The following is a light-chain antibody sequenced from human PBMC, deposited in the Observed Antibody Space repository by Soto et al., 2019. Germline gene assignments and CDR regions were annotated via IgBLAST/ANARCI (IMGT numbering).Light chain of an antibody. CDR2: GAS. CDR1: QSVSSSY. V-gene: IGKV3-20*01. Sequence: EIVLTQSPGTLSLSPGERATLSCRASQSVSSSYLAWYQQKPGQAPRLLIYGASSRATGIPDRFSGSGSGTDFTLTISRLEPEDFAVYYCQQYGSSPLTFGGGTKVVIK. CDR3: QQYGSSPLT. J-gene: IGKJ4*01.